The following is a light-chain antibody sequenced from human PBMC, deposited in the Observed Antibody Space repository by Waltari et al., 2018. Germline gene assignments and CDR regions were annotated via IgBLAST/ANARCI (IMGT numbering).Light chain of an antibody. CDR3: QQSYSTPALT. Sequence: DIQMTQSPSSLSPSVGDRATITGRANHNIGSYVNWYQVKEGKAPELLIYTASSLQIGVPSRFSGSGSGTDFTLTISSLQPEDFATYYCQQSYSTPALTFGGGTKVEI. CDR2: TAS. CDR1: HNIGSY. J-gene: IGKJ4*01. V-gene: IGKV1-39*01.